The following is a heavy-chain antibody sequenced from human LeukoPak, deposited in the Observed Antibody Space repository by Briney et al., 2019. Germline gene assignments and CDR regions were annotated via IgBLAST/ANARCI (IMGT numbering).Heavy chain of an antibody. V-gene: IGHV4-61*09. CDR2: IYTSGST. Sequence: SQTLSLTCTVSGGSISSGNYSWSWIRQPAGKGLEWTGHIYTSGSTNYNPSLKRRVTISVDTSKNQFSLKLSSLTAADTAVYYCAREGYDSLWGQGTLVTVSS. D-gene: IGHD3-3*01. CDR3: AREGYDSL. CDR1: GGSISSGNYS. J-gene: IGHJ4*02.